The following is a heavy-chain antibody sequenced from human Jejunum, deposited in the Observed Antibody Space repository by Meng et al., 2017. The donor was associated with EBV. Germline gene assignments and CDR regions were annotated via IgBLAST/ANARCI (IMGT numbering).Heavy chain of an antibody. J-gene: IGHJ5*02. D-gene: IGHD3-10*01. CDR2: INHGGGA. V-gene: IGHV4-34*01. CDR1: GGSFSDYY. Sequence: VQLQQWGAGLLKPSEPLSLTCAVYGGSFSDYYWTWIRQPPGKGLEWIGEINHGGGAIYNPSLKSRVTISVDTSKNQFSLKLSSVTAADTAVYYCARLGGYASGTYYPIDPWGQGTLVTVSS. CDR3: ARLGGYASGTYYPIDP.